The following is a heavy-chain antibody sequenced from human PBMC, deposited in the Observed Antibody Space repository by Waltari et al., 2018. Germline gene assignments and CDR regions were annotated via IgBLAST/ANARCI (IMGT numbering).Heavy chain of an antibody. V-gene: IGHV1-69*12. CDR3: ARRDPGFAFDV. CDR1: GGTFGSYS. J-gene: IGHJ3*01. CDR2: IIPIYGRP. Sequence: VHLVQSGAEMRKPGSSVKVSCKASGGTFGSYSIAWVRQAAGQGLEWLGGIIPIYGRPQYANNFQGRVTLTADASTTTVFLEMSGLRAEDTAIYFCARRDPGFAFDVWGQGTLVIVSS.